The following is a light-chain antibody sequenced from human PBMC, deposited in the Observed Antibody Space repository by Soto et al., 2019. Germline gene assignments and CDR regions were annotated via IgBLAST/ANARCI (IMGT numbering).Light chain of an antibody. Sequence: QSALTQPASVSGSPGQSITISCTGTSSDVGSYNLVSWYQQHPRKAPKLMIYEGSKRPSGVSNRFSGSKSGNTASLTISGLQAEDEAEYYCCSYAGSSTWVFGGGTQLTVL. CDR1: SSDVGSYNL. CDR3: CSYAGSSTWV. J-gene: IGLJ3*02. CDR2: EGS. V-gene: IGLV2-23*01.